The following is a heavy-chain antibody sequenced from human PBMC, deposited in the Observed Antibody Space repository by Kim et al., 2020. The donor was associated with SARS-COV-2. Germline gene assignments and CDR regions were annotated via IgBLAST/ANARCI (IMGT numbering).Heavy chain of an antibody. V-gene: IGHV3-21*01. Sequence: GGSLRLSCAASGFTFSSYSMNCVRQAPGKGLEWVSSISSSSSYIYYADSVKGRFTISRDNAKNSLYLQMNSLRAEDTAVYYCARDHSSSWYREDWFDPWGQGTLVTVSS. CDR1: GFTFSSYS. CDR2: ISSSSSYI. D-gene: IGHD6-13*01. J-gene: IGHJ5*02. CDR3: ARDHSSSWYREDWFDP.